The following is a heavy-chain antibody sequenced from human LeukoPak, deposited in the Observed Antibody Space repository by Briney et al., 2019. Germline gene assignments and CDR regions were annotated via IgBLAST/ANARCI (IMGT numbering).Heavy chain of an antibody. J-gene: IGHJ5*02. Sequence: PGGSLRLSCAASGFTFSSYAMSWVRQAPGKGLEWVSAISGSGGSTYYADSVKGRFTISRDNSKNTLYLQMNSLRAEDTAVYYCAKVLPLAVVVAATVGFDPWGQGTLVTVSS. D-gene: IGHD2-15*01. CDR3: AKVLPLAVVVAATVGFDP. CDR2: ISGSGGST. CDR1: GFTFSSYA. V-gene: IGHV3-23*01.